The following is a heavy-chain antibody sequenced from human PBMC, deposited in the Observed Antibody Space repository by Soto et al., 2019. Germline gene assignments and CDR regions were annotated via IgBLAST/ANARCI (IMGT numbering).Heavy chain of an antibody. CDR2: ISPDNGNT. J-gene: IGHJ6*02. CDR3: ARALGYSGYAGMDV. V-gene: IGHV1-18*01. D-gene: IGHD5-12*01. Sequence: ASVKVSCKASGYTFTIYGINWVRQALGQGLEWMGWISPDNGNTNYAQKLQGRVTMTTDTSTSTAYMELRSLRSDDTAVYYCARALGYSGYAGMDVWGQGTTVTVS. CDR1: GYTFTIYG.